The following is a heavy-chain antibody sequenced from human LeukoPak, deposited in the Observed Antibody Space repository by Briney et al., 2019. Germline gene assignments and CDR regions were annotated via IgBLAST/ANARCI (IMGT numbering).Heavy chain of an antibody. V-gene: IGHV7-4-1*02. D-gene: IGHD6-13*01. CDR2: INTNTGNP. CDR3: ARDGSSWYFSDDYYFDY. J-gene: IGHJ4*02. CDR1: GYTFTSYG. Sequence: ASVKVSCKASGYTFTSYGISWVRQAPGQGLEWMGWINTNTGNPTYAQGFTGRFVFSLDTSVSTAYLQISSLKAEDTAVYYCARDGSSWYFSDDYYFDYWGQGTLVTVSS.